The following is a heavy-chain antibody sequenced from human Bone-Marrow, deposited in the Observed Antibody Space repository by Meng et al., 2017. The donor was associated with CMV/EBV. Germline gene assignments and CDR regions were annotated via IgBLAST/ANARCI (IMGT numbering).Heavy chain of an antibody. CDR2: ISRSSTVI. V-gene: IGHV3-21*01. D-gene: IGHD2-8*01. Sequence: GESLKISCTASGFSFSDYTMNWVRQAPGKGLEWVSSISRSSTVIFYADSVKGRFTISRDNAKNSLYLQMNSLRVEDTAVFYCARDGACINGVCSYPFWGQGTMVTVSS. CDR3: ARDGACINGVCSYPF. J-gene: IGHJ3*01. CDR1: GFSFSDYT.